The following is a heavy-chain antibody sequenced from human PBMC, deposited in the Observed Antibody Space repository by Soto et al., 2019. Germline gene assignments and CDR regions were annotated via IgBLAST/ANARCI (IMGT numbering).Heavy chain of an antibody. J-gene: IGHJ4*02. Sequence: ASVKVSCKASGYTFTSYGISWVRQAPGQGLEWMGWISAHNGNTNYAQKLQGRVTMTTDTSTSTAYMELRSLRSDDTAVYYCARDRGDYDYIWGSSGDPVDYWGQGTLVTVSS. V-gene: IGHV1-18*01. CDR3: ARDRGDYDYIWGSSGDPVDY. CDR1: GYTFTSYG. CDR2: ISAHNGNT. D-gene: IGHD3-16*01.